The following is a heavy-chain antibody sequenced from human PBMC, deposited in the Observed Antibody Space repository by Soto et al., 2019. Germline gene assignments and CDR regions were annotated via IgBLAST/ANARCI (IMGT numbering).Heavy chain of an antibody. CDR1: GGSFSGYY. V-gene: IGHV4-34*01. Sequence: SETLSLTCAVYGGSFSGYYWSWIRQPPGKGLEWIGEINHSGSTNYNPSLKSRVTISVDTSKNQFSLKLSSVTAADTAVYYCATGITGTQRLFDYWGQGTPVTVSS. CDR3: ATGITGTQRLFDY. D-gene: IGHD1-7*01. J-gene: IGHJ4*02. CDR2: INHSGST.